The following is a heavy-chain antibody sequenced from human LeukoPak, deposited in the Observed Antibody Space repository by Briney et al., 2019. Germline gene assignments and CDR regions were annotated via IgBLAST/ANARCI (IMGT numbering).Heavy chain of an antibody. CDR3: ASGQWLVCKGAYYFDY. J-gene: IGHJ4*02. Sequence: GGSLRLSCAASGFTFSDYYMSWIRQAPGKGLEWVSYISSSGSTIYYADSVKGRFTISRDNAKNSLYLQMNSLRAEDTAVYYCASGQWLVCKGAYYFDYWGQGTLVTVSS. CDR1: GFTFSDYY. D-gene: IGHD6-19*01. CDR2: ISSSGSTI. V-gene: IGHV3-11*04.